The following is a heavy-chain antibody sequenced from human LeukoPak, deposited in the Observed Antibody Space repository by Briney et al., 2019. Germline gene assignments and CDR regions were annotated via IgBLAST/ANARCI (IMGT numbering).Heavy chain of an antibody. J-gene: IGHJ4*02. Sequence: GGSLRLSCAASGFIFSSYAMHWVRRAPGKGPEWVAIIWFDGNNQYYAESVEGRFTVSRDNSKNTLYLQMNSLRAEDTAVYSCARGLGYSYGYGIDYWGQGTLVIASS. CDR1: GFIFSSYA. CDR3: ARGLGYSYGYGIDY. CDR2: IWFDGNNQ. V-gene: IGHV3-33*01. D-gene: IGHD5-18*01.